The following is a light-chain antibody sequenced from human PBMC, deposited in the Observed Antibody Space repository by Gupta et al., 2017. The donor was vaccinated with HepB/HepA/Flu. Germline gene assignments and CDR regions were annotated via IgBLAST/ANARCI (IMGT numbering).Light chain of an antibody. J-gene: IGLJ3*02. CDR3: QAWGTGTWV. CDR2: VNNDGSH. V-gene: IGLV4-69*01. Sequence: HLVLTHSPSASASLGTSVKLTCTLTSGLSRSAIAWHQQQPEKGPRFLMQVNNDGSHIKGVRIPDRFSGSTSGAEHYLPISSLQSEDEADYYCQAWGTGTWVFGGGTKLTVL. CDR1: SGLSRSA.